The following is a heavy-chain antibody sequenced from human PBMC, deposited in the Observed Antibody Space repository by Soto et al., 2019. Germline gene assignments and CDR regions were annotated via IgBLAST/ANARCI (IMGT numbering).Heavy chain of an antibody. D-gene: IGHD6-6*01. CDR2: MIPIFGTA. V-gene: IGHV1-69*06. Sequence: QVQLVPSGAEVKKPGSSVKVSCQASGGTFSSYAISWVRQAPGQGLEWMGGMIPIFGTANYAQKFQGRVTITADKTTSTAYMELSSLRSEDTAVYYCARVASIAARPGLAFDIWGQGTMVTVSS. CDR1: GGTFSSYA. CDR3: ARVASIAARPGLAFDI. J-gene: IGHJ3*02.